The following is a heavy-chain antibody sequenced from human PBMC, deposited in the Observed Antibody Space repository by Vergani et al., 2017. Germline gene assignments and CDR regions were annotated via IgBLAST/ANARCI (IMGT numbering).Heavy chain of an antibody. CDR1: GGTFSSYA. CDR3: ARQSSYYYDRSRHYCDGWFNP. Sequence: QVQLVQSGAEVKKPGSSVKVSCKASGGTFSSYAISWVRQAPGQGLEWMGRTIPMLGATNYAQKFQGRVTRTADESTSTAYMELSSLRSEDTAVYYCARQSSYYYDRSRHYCDGWFNPWGQGTLVPVSS. D-gene: IGHD3-22*01. J-gene: IGHJ5*02. CDR2: TIPMLGAT. V-gene: IGHV1-69*13.